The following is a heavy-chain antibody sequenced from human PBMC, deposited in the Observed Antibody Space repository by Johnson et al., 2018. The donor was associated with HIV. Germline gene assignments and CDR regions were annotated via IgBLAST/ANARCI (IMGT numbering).Heavy chain of an antibody. D-gene: IGHD4-17*01. CDR2: IRRNGGST. V-gene: IGHV3-64*01. CDR3: ARPSVMTTLTTTPWAFDI. CDR1: GFTFSSYA. Sequence: VQLVESGGGLVQPGGSLRLSCAASGFTFSSYAMHWVRQAPGKGLEYVSAIRRNGGSTYYANSVKGRFTISRDNSKNTLYLQMNSLRVDDTAVYHCARPSVMTTLTTTPWAFDIWGQGTMVTVSS. J-gene: IGHJ3*02.